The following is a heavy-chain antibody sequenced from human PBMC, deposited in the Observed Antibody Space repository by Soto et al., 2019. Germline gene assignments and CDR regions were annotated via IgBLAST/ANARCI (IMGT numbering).Heavy chain of an antibody. Sequence: EVQLLESGGGLVQPGGSLRLSCSASGFTFSVYTMNWVRQAPGKGLAWVSGFYGNGGREFYAGSVMCRFTISRDNSKHTLYLQMNNLRVEDTAVYYCAKGREPDNGLEIGSWGHGTLVTVSS. CDR1: GFTFSVYT. D-gene: IGHD2-21*01. J-gene: IGHJ5*01. CDR2: FYGNGGRE. CDR3: AKGREPDNGLEIGS. V-gene: IGHV3-23*01.